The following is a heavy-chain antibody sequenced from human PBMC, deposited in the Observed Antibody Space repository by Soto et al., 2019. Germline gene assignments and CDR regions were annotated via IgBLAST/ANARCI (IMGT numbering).Heavy chain of an antibody. CDR2: LYYSGST. D-gene: IGHD6-19*01. J-gene: IGHJ4*02. Sequence: QLQLQESGPGLVKPSETLSLTCTVSGGSISSSSYYWGWIRQPPGKGLEWIGSLYYSGSTYYNPSLKSRATVSVDTSKNQVTLKRSSVTVADTAVYYCARHHPPYSSGWFIDYWGQGTLVTVSS. CDR3: ARHHPPYSSGWFIDY. CDR1: GGSISSSSYY. V-gene: IGHV4-39*01.